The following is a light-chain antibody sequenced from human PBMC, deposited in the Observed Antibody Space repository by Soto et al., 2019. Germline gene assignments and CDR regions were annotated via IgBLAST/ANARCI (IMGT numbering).Light chain of an antibody. CDR1: SSDIGAYDY. V-gene: IGLV2-14*01. Sequence: QSALTQTASVSGSPGESIIISCTGSSSDIGAYDYVSWYQHHPGRAPKVIIFEVNDRASGVSHRFSGSKSGNTASLTISGLQAEDEADYYCCSYTGTTSPWVFGGGTQLTVL. CDR3: CSYTGTTSPWV. CDR2: EVN. J-gene: IGLJ3*02.